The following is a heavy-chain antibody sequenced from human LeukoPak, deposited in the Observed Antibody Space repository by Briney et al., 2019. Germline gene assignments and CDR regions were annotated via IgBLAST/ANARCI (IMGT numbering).Heavy chain of an antibody. CDR3: ARRGSSGRGADYYMDV. D-gene: IGHD6-19*01. Sequence: PGGSLRLYSAASAFTFSSYERKWLRQPPGKGLMWIGEINHSGSTHYNPYLKSRVTISVSTSKNQFSPKLSSVTAAGTAVYYCARRGSSGRGADYYMDVWGKGTTVTISS. CDR1: AFTFSSYE. J-gene: IGHJ6*03. V-gene: IGHV4-34*01. CDR2: INHSGST.